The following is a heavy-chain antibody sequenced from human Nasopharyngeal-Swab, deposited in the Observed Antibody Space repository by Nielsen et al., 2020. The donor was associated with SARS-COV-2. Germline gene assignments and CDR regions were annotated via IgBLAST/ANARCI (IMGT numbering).Heavy chain of an antibody. CDR3: ARVGGRTSPMGY. D-gene: IGHD3-10*01. CDR2: TKQDGSEK. V-gene: IGHV3-7*01. Sequence: WIRQPPGKGLEWVANTKQDGSEKNYVDSVKGRFTISRDNAKNSLFLQMNSLRDEDTAFYYCARVGGRTSPMGYWGQGTLVTVSS. J-gene: IGHJ4*02.